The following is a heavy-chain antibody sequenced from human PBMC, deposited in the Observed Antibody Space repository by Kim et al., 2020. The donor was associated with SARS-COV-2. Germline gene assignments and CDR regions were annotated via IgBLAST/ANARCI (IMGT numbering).Heavy chain of an antibody. J-gene: IGHJ5*02. Sequence: NPSLKSRITISVDTSKAQFSLKLSSVTAADTAVYYCARQGRSRSYNWFDPWGQGTLVTVSS. V-gene: IGHV4-39*01. D-gene: IGHD6-13*01. CDR3: ARQGRSRSYNWFDP.